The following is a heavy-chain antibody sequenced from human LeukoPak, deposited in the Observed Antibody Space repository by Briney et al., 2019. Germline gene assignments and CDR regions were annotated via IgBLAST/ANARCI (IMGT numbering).Heavy chain of an antibody. J-gene: IGHJ6*04. CDR3: ARAGSPAAISHYYYYGMDV. Sequence: SVKVSCKASGGTFSSYAISWVRQAPGQGLEWMGGIIPIFGTANYAQKFQGRVTITADESTSTAYMKLSSLRSEDTAVYYCARAGSPAAISHYYYYGMDVWGKGTTVTVSS. V-gene: IGHV1-69*01. CDR1: GGTFSSYA. D-gene: IGHD2-2*01. CDR2: IIPIFGTA.